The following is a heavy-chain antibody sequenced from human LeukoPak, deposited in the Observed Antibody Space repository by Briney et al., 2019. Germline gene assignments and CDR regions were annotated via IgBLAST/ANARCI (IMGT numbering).Heavy chain of an antibody. CDR1: GFVLSNYW. J-gene: IGHJ4*02. Sequence: GGSLRLSCEASGFVLSNYWMSWVRQAPGKGLEWVANIGQDGSETNYLDSVKGRFTISRDNSKNTLYLQMSSLRAEDTAIYYCAKDQGYSYYYLDYWGQGTLVTVSS. CDR2: IGQDGSET. CDR3: AKDQGYSYYYLDY. V-gene: IGHV3-7*03. D-gene: IGHD5-18*01.